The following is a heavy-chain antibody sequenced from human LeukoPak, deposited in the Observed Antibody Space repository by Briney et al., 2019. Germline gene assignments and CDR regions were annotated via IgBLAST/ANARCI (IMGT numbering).Heavy chain of an antibody. CDR2: IFATGDSK. CDR1: GFTFSDYI. CDR3: ANGPWNS. V-gene: IGHV3-23*01. D-gene: IGHD1-1*01. Sequence: GGSLRLSCAASGFTFSDYIMNWVRQAPGKGLEWVSTIFATGDSKFYADSVKGRFTISRDNSKNTLYLQMDSLRAKDTARYYCANGPWNSWGQGTLVVVSS. J-gene: IGHJ5*02.